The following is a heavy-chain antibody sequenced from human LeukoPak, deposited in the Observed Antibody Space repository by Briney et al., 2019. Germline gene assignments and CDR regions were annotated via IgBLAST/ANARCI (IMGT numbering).Heavy chain of an antibody. V-gene: IGHV3-30*14. CDR2: ISYDGSNK. Sequence: PGGSLRLSCAASGFTFSSYAMHWVRQAPGKGLEWVAVISYDGSNKYYADSVKGRFTISRDNANNALSLQMNSLRAEDTAVYYCARDQGEGYCSSTNCYERLDFWGQGTLVTVSA. CDR3: ARDQGEGYCSSTNCYERLDF. J-gene: IGHJ4*02. D-gene: IGHD2-2*01. CDR1: GFTFSSYA.